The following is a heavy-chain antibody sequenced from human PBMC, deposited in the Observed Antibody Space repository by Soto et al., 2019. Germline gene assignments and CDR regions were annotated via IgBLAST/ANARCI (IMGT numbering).Heavy chain of an antibody. CDR2: INHSGST. D-gene: IGHD1-26*01. CDR1: GGSFSGYY. J-gene: IGHJ6*02. CDR3: ARGKIVGATLYHYYYGMDV. V-gene: IGHV4-34*01. Sequence: SGTLSLTCAVYGGSFSGYYWSWIRQPPGKGLEWIGEINHSGSTNYNPSLKSRVTISVDTSKNQFSLKLSSVTAADTAVYYCARGKIVGATLYHYYYGMDVWGQGTTVTVSS.